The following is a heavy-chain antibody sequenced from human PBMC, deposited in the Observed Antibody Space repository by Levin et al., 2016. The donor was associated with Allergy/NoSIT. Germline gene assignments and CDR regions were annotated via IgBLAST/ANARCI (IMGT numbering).Heavy chain of an antibody. V-gene: IGHV3-30*14. J-gene: IGHJ4*02. Sequence: WIRQPPGKGLEWVAVISYDGSYKYYADSVKGRFTISRDNSKNTLYLQMNSLRAEDTAVYYCAREVWNRWDYWGQGTLVTVSS. CDR2: ISYDGSYK. D-gene: IGHD1/OR15-1a*01. CDR3: AREVWNRWDY.